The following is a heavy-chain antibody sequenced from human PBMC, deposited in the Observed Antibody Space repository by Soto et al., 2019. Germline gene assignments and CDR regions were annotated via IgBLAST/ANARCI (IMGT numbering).Heavy chain of an antibody. V-gene: IGHV3-15*01. CDR1: GFTFRNAW. D-gene: IGHD2-2*01. CDR2: IKSKTDGGTA. J-gene: IGHJ4*02. Sequence: GGSLRLSCAASGFTFRNAWMNWVRQAPGKGLERLGRIKSKTDGGTADYAAPVKGRFTVSRDDSKNTLFLQIDSLKTEDTAVYYCTTIPLGYCIGSSCYSYFDYWGQGTPVTVSS. CDR3: TTIPLGYCIGSSCYSYFDY.